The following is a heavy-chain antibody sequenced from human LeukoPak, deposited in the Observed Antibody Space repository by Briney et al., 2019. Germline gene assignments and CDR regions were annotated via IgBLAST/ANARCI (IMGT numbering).Heavy chain of an antibody. CDR1: GFTFSSYA. V-gene: IGHV3-23*01. J-gene: IGHJ6*03. CDR3: AKGSRFYTAMSNYYYYMDV. CDR2: ISGSGGST. D-gene: IGHD5-18*01. Sequence: GGSLRLSCAASGFTFSSYAMSWVRQAPGKGLEWVSAISGSGGSTYYADSVKGRFTISRDNSKNTLYLQMNSLRAEDTAVYYCAKGSRFYTAMSNYYYYMDVWGKGTTVTVSS.